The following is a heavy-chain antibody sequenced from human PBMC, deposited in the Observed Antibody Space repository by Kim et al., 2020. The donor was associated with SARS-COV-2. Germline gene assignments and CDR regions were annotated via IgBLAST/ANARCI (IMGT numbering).Heavy chain of an antibody. D-gene: IGHD6-13*01. CDR3: AKDNSSSRKVVWWVDL. CDR1: GFTFDDYA. CDR2: ISWNSGSI. Sequence: GGSLRLSCAASGFTFDDYAMHWVRQAPGKGLEWVSGISWNSGSIGYADSVKGRVTISRDNAKNSLYLQMNSLRAEDTALYYCAKDNSSSRKVVWWVDL. V-gene: IGHV3-9*01. J-gene: IGHJ2*01.